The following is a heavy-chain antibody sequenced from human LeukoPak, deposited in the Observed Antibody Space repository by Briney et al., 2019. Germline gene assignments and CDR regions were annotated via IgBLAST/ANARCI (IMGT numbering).Heavy chain of an antibody. D-gene: IGHD5-18*01. V-gene: IGHV3-23*01. CDR2: INGSGGST. Sequence: GGSLRLSCAASEFSVGSNYMTWVRQAPGKGLEWVSDINGSGGSTYYADSVKGRFTISRDNSKNTLYLQMNGLRAEDTAVYYCAKRIQSAMATGYWGQGTLVTVSS. CDR3: AKRIQSAMATGY. CDR1: EFSVGSNY. J-gene: IGHJ4*02.